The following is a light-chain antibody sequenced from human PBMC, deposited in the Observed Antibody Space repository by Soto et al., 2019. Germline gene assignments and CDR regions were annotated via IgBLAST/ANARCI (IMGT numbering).Light chain of an antibody. CDR1: QSVSSY. CDR3: QQRSNWPWR. J-gene: IGKJ1*01. V-gene: IGKV3-11*01. CDR2: DAS. Sequence: EIVLTQSPATLSLSPGERDTLSCRASQSVSSYLAWYQQKPGQAPRLLIYDASNRATGIPARFSGSGSGTDFTLTISSLEPEDFAVYYCQQRSNWPWRFGQGTKVEIK.